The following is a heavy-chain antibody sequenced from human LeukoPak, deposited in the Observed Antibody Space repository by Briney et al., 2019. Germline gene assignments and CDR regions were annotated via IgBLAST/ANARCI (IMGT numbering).Heavy chain of an antibody. CDR3: ARMTTVVTRGDY. D-gene: IGHD4-23*01. V-gene: IGHV1-69*13. CDR2: IFPIFGTA. J-gene: IGHJ4*02. CDR1: GGTFSSYA. Sequence: SVKVSCKASGGTFSSYAISWVRQAPGQGLEWMGGIFPIFGTANYAQKFQGRVTITADESTSTAYMELSSLRSEDTAVYYCARMTTVVTRGDYWGQGTLVTVSS.